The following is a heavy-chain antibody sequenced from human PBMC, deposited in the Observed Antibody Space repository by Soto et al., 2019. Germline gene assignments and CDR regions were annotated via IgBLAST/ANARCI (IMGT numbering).Heavy chain of an antibody. CDR3: ARGIADSSSYFDYMAV. CDR2: IIPILGIA. Sequence: GASVKVSCKASGGTFSSYTISWVRQAPGQGLEWMGRIIPILGIANYAQKLQGKVTITADKSTSTAYMELSSLRSEDTAVYYCARGIADSSSYFDYMAVWGKGTTVTVSS. J-gene: IGHJ6*03. D-gene: IGHD6-6*01. V-gene: IGHV1-69*02. CDR1: GGTFSSYT.